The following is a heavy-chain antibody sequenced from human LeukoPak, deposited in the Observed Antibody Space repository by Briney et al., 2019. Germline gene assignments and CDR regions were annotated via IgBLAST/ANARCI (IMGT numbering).Heavy chain of an antibody. CDR2: IIPIFGTA. CDR3: ARGQLWDYYYYYGMDV. D-gene: IGHD5-18*01. Sequence: ASAKVSCKASGGTFSSYAISWVRQAPGQGLEWMGGIIPIFGTANYAQKFQGRVTITADESTSTAYMELSSLRSEDTAVYYCARGQLWDYYYYYGMDVWGQGTTVTVSS. CDR1: GGTFSSYA. V-gene: IGHV1-69*01. J-gene: IGHJ6*02.